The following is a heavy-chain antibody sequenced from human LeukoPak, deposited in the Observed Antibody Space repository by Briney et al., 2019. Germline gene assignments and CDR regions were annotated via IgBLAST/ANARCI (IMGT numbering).Heavy chain of an antibody. D-gene: IGHD4-17*01. CDR3: AKKAEAFGDSVTQH. J-gene: IGHJ1*01. V-gene: IGHV3-23*01. CDR2: ISSSGTGT. CDR1: GFTFSIYA. Sequence: GGSLRLSCAASGFTFSIYAMSWVRQAPGKGLEWVSVISSSGTGTYYADSVKGRFTISRDNSKNTLYLQMNSLRAEDTALYYCAKKAEAFGDSVTQHWGQGTLVTVSS.